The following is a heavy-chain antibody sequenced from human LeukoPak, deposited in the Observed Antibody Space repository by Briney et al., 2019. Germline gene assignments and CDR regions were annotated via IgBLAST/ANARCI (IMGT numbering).Heavy chain of an antibody. D-gene: IGHD1-1*01. CDR1: GGSISSYY. J-gene: IGHJ5*02. V-gene: IGHV4-59*01. CDR3: VRQGRGNNWSSWLDP. Sequence: PSETLSLTCTVSGGSISSYYWSWIRQPPGKGLEWIGYIYYSGSTSYNPSLRSRVTMSVDTSENQFSLKLSSVTAADTAVYYCVRQGRGNNWSSWLDPWGQGTLVTVSS. CDR2: IYYSGST.